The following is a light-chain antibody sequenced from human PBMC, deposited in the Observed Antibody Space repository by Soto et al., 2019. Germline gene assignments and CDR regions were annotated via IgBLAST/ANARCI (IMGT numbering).Light chain of an antibody. V-gene: IGKV1-39*01. Sequence: DIQMTQSPSSLSASVGDRVTITCRASQSISRHLNWYQQKPGKAPKLLIYGASSVQSGVPSRVSGSGSGTDFTLSISSLQPEDFATYYCQQSYSAPLTFGGGTKVDI. CDR2: GAS. J-gene: IGKJ4*01. CDR3: QQSYSAPLT. CDR1: QSISRH.